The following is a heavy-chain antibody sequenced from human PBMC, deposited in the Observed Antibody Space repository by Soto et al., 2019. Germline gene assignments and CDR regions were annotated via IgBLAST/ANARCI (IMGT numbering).Heavy chain of an antibody. D-gene: IGHD5-12*01. Sequence: GASVKVSCKASGYTFASYCICWVRQAPGQGLEWMGWISAYNGNTNYAQKLQGRVTMTTDTSTSTAYMELRSLRSDDTAVYYCARDRGDYYYYYYMDVWGKGTTVTVSS. J-gene: IGHJ6*03. V-gene: IGHV1-18*01. CDR1: GYTFASYC. CDR2: ISAYNGNT. CDR3: ARDRGDYYYYYYMDV.